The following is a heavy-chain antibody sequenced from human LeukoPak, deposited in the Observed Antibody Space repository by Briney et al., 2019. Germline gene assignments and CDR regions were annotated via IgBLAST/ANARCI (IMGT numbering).Heavy chain of an antibody. V-gene: IGHV4-59*08. CDR1: GGFIGTYY. D-gene: IGHD3-16*02. Sequence: SETLSLTCTVSGGFIGTYYWSWIRQSPGKGLEWIGYIYVTGTRYNPYLQSRVTISVDTSRNQFFLKMSSVTAADTAVYYCARHIGGGIEDMDVWGKGTKVTVSS. CDR2: IYVTGT. CDR3: ARHIGGGIEDMDV. J-gene: IGHJ6*03.